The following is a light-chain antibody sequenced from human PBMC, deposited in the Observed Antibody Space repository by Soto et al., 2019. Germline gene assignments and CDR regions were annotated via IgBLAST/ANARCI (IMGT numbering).Light chain of an antibody. J-gene: IGLJ1*01. CDR1: SSNIGNNY. Sequence: SVLTQPPSVSAAPGQKVTVSCCGSSSNIGNNYVSWYQQLPGTAPKLLIYDNNKRPSGIPDRFSGSKSGTSATLGITGLQTGDEADYYCGTWDSSLSAYVFGTGTRSPS. CDR3: GTWDSSLSAYV. V-gene: IGLV1-51*01. CDR2: DNN.